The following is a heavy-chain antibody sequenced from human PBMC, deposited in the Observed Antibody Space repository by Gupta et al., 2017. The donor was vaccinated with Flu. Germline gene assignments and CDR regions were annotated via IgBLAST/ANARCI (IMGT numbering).Heavy chain of an antibody. J-gene: IGHJ5*01. Sequence: EVQFVESGGGLVQPGGSRGRPCGASGCPLRDYWMSWVRQAPGKGPELVANINRDGSVINYMDFVRGRFTISRDNAKNSVYFQMNSLRVDDTAVYYCARDVGSGDYDSWGQGTLVTVSS. CDR3: ARDVGSGDYDS. CDR1: GCPLRDYW. V-gene: IGHV3-7*01. D-gene: IGHD4-17*01. CDR2: INRDGSVI.